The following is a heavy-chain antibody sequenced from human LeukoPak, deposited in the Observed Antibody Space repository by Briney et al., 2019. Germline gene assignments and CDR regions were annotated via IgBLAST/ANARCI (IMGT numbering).Heavy chain of an antibody. J-gene: IGHJ6*03. CDR3: AKNRGAKYYNHYMDV. CDR1: GFTFSTYA. V-gene: IGHV3-23*01. Sequence: GGSLRLACAASGFTFSTYAMSWVRQAPGKGLEWLSTIGGGGRDTFYADSVKGRFTVSRDNSKNTLYLQMSSLRAEDTAVYFCAKNRGAKYYNHYMDVWGKGTTVTVSS. D-gene: IGHD4/OR15-4a*01. CDR2: IGGGGRDT.